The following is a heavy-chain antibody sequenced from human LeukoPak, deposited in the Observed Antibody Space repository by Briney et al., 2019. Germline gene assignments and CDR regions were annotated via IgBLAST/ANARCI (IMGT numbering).Heavy chain of an antibody. CDR1: GGSISSSSYY. D-gene: IGHD3-3*01. Sequence: PSETLSLTCTVSGGSISSSSYYWGWIRQPPGKGLEWIGSIYYSGSTYYNPSLKSRVTISVDTSKNQFSLKLSSVTAADTAVYYCARDSFYDFWSGPGNWFDPWGQGTLVTVSP. CDR3: ARDSFYDFWSGPGNWFDP. J-gene: IGHJ5*02. V-gene: IGHV4-39*02. CDR2: IYYSGST.